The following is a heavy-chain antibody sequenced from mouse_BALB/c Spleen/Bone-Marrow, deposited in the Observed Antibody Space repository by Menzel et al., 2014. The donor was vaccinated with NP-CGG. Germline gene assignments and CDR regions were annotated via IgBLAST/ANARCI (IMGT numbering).Heavy chain of an antibody. CDR2: INPSTGXT. D-gene: IGHD2-1*01. CDR1: GYTFTNYW. V-gene: IGHV1-7*01. J-gene: IGHJ4*01. Sequence: QVQLQQPGAELAKPGASVKMSCKASGYTFTNYWMHWIKQRPGQGLEWIGYINPSTGXTEYNQKFKDKATLTADKSSSTAYMQLSSLTSEDSAVYYCARKGYGNYHYYAMDYWGQGTSVTVSS. CDR3: ARKGYGNYHYYAMDY.